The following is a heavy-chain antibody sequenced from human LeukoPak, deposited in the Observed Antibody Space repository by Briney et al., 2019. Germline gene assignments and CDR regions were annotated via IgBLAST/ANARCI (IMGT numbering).Heavy chain of an antibody. Sequence: GGSPRLSCAASGFTFSSYAMSWVRQAPGKGLEWVSTISASGGSTYYADSVKGRFTISRDNSKNTAYLQMNSLKTEDTAVYYCTSGTPDYYYGSGSVLYYFDYWGQGTLVTVSS. D-gene: IGHD3-10*01. CDR3: TSGTPDYYYGSGSVLYYFDY. CDR1: GFTFSSYA. V-gene: IGHV3-23*01. J-gene: IGHJ4*02. CDR2: ISASGGST.